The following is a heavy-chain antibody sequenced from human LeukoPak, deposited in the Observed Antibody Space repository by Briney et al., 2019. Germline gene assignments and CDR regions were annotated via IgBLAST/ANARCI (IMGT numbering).Heavy chain of an antibody. V-gene: IGHV3-7*01. CDR3: ARPPRGYYYDSSGYYND. CDR1: GFTFSNYW. D-gene: IGHD3-22*01. Sequence: GGSLRLSCAVSGFTFSNYWMSWVRQAPGKGLEWVANIKQDGSEKYYVDSVKGRFTISRDNAKNSLYLQMNSLRAEDTAVYYCARPPRGYYYDSSGYYNDWGQGTLVTVSS. CDR2: IKQDGSEK. J-gene: IGHJ4*02.